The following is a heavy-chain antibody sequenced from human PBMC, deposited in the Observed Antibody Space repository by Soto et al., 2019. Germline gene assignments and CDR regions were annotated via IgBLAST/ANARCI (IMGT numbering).Heavy chain of an antibody. Sequence: GASVKVSCKASGYTFTGYYMHWVRQAPGQGLEWMGWINPNSGGTNYAQKFQGWVTMTRDTSISTAYMELSRLRSDDTAVYYCARDLSCSGGSCYGAQFDYWGQGTLVTVSS. J-gene: IGHJ4*02. D-gene: IGHD2-15*01. CDR1: GYTFTGYY. V-gene: IGHV1-2*04. CDR2: INPNSGGT. CDR3: ARDLSCSGGSCYGAQFDY.